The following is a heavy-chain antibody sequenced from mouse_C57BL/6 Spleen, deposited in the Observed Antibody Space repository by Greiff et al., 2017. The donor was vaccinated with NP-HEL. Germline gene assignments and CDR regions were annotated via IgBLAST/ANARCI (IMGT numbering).Heavy chain of an antibody. Sequence: AQLQQSGPELVKPGDSVKISCKASGYSFTGYFMNWVMQSHGKSLEWIGRINPYNGDTFYNQKFKGKATLTVDKSSSTAHMELRSLTSEDSAVYYCASPYYYGSRPWYFDVWGTGTTVTVSS. CDR1: GYSFTGYF. CDR2: INPYNGDT. D-gene: IGHD1-1*01. J-gene: IGHJ1*03. CDR3: ASPYYYGSRPWYFDV. V-gene: IGHV1-20*01.